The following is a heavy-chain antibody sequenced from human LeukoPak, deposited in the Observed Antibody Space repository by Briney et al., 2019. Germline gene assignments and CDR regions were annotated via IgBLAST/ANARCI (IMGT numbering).Heavy chain of an antibody. CDR2: ISGSGGST. Sequence: PGGSLRLSCAASGFTFSSYAMSWVRQALGKGLEWVSAISGSGGSTYYADSVKGRFTISRDNSKNTLYLQMNSLRAEDTAVYYCAKDLEQLVRGGWFDPWGQGTLVTVSS. CDR3: AKDLEQLVRGGWFDP. D-gene: IGHD6-13*01. J-gene: IGHJ5*02. CDR1: GFTFSSYA. V-gene: IGHV3-23*01.